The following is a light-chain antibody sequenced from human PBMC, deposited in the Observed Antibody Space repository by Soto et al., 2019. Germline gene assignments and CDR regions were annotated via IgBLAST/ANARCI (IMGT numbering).Light chain of an antibody. CDR1: SSDVGGYNY. Sequence: QSALTQPASVSGSPGQSITISCTGTSSDVGGYNYVSWYQQHPGKAPKLMIYEVSNRPSGVSNPFSGSNSGNTASLTISGLQAEYEADYYCSSYTTSSALYVFGTGTKLTVL. J-gene: IGLJ1*01. CDR3: SSYTTSSALYV. CDR2: EVS. V-gene: IGLV2-14*01.